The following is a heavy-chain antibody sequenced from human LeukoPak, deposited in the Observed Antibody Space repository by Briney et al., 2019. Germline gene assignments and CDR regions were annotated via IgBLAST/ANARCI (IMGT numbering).Heavy chain of an antibody. CDR1: GFTLSSYA. Sequence: GGSLRLSCAASGFTLSSYAMSWVRQAPGKGLEWVSSISASGGSTNYVESVKGRFTISRDNSKNTLSLQMNRLRAEDTAVYYCAGRRVLDASFDYWGQGTLVTVSS. J-gene: IGHJ4*02. V-gene: IGHV3-23*01. CDR3: AGRRVLDASFDY. CDR2: ISASGGST. D-gene: IGHD3-16*01.